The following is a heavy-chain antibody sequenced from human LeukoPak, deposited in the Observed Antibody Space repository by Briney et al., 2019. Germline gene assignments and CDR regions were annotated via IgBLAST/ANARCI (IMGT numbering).Heavy chain of an antibody. V-gene: IGHV3-9*01. CDR1: GFTFDDYA. CDR2: ISWNSGSI. J-gene: IGHJ4*02. CDR3: AKDMD. Sequence: SGGSLRLSCAASGFTFDDYAMHWVRQAPGKGLEWVSGISWNSGSIGYADSVKGRFTISRDNAKNSLYLQMNSLRAEDTALYYCAKDMDWGQGTLVTVSS.